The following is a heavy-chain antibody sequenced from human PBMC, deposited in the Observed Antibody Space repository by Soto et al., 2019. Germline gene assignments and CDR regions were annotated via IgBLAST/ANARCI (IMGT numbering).Heavy chain of an antibody. CDR3: ARGKYSSSPVVDY. V-gene: IGHV4-61*01. CDR2: IYYSGST. D-gene: IGHD6-6*01. CDR1: GDSVSSGSYY. Sequence: SETLSLTCTVSGDSVSSGSYYWSWIRQPPGKGLEWIGYIYYSGSTNYNPSLKSRVTISVDTSKNQFSLKLSSVTAADTAVYYCARGKYSSSPVVDYWGQGTLVTVS. J-gene: IGHJ4*02.